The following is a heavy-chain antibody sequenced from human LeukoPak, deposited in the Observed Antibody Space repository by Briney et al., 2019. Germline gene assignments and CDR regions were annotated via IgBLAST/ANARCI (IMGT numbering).Heavy chain of an antibody. Sequence: QTGGSLRPSCAASGFTFSSYAMSWARQAPGKGLEWVSAISGSGGSTYYADSVKGRFTISRDNSKNTLYLQMNSLRAEDTAVYYCAKGRLGYCSSTSCLSSPWGQGTLVTVSS. CDR1: GFTFSSYA. V-gene: IGHV3-23*01. CDR3: AKGRLGYCSSTSCLSSP. CDR2: ISGSGGST. D-gene: IGHD2-2*01. J-gene: IGHJ5*02.